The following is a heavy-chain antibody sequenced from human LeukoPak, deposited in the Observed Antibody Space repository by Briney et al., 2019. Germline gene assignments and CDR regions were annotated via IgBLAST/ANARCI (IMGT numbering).Heavy chain of an antibody. CDR1: GYTLTELS. Sequence: ASVKVSCKASGYTLTELSMHWVRPAPGKGIEWMGGFDPEDGETIYAQKFQGRVTMTEDTSTDTAYMELSSLRSEDTAVYYCATHYYDSSGYYFDYWGQGTLVTVSS. J-gene: IGHJ4*02. D-gene: IGHD3-22*01. CDR2: FDPEDGET. V-gene: IGHV1-24*01. CDR3: ATHYYDSSGYYFDY.